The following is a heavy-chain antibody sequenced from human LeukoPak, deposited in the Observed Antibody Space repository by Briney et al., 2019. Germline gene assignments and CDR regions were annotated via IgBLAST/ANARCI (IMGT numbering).Heavy chain of an antibody. CDR1: SGSISSSGYY. J-gene: IGHJ4*02. Sequence: SQTLSLTCTVSSGSISSSGYYCSWIRQHPGKGLEWIGCIYYSGSTYYNPSLKSRVTISVDMSKNQFSLSLSSVTAADTAVYYCARNADMYYYVDNWGQGTLVTVSS. CDR3: ARNADMYYYVDN. V-gene: IGHV4-31*03. D-gene: IGHD3-10*01. CDR2: IYYSGST.